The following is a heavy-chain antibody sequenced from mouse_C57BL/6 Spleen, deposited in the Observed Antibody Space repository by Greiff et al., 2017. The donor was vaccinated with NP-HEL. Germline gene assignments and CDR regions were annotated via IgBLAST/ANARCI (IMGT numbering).Heavy chain of an antibody. D-gene: IGHD2-3*01. CDR3: ARSGIYDGYYDFDV. Sequence: VQLQQSGPELVKPGASVKISCKASGYSFTGYYMNWVKQSPEKSLEWIGEINPSTGGTTYNQKFKAKATLTVDKSSSTAYMQLKSLTSEDSAVYYCARSGIYDGYYDFDVWGTGTTVTVSS. V-gene: IGHV1-42*01. CDR1: GYSFTGYY. CDR2: INPSTGGT. J-gene: IGHJ1*03.